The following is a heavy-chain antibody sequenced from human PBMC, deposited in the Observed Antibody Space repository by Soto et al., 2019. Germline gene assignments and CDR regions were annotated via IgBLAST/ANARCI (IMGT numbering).Heavy chain of an antibody. J-gene: IGHJ5*02. Sequence: QVQLQQWGAGLLKPSETLSLTCAVYGGSFSGYYWNWIRQPPGKGLEWIGEINHSGRSNFNPSLKSRATISLDMSKNHVSLRLSSVTAADTAMYYCARSGYRSHYLWAWGQGTLVTVSS. D-gene: IGHD6-25*01. CDR3: ARSGYRSHYLWA. CDR1: GGSFSGYY. CDR2: INHSGRS. V-gene: IGHV4-34*01.